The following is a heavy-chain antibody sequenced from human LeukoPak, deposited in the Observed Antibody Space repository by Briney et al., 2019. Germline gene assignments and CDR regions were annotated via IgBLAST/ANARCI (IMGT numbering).Heavy chain of an antibody. D-gene: IGHD2-21*01. CDR1: GFTFGDYA. J-gene: IGHJ4*02. V-gene: IGHV3-49*04. CDR2: IRSKAYGGTT. CDR3: TRAHCGGDCYSFDY. Sequence: PGGSLRLSCTASGFTFGDYAMSWVRQAPGKGLEGVGFIRSKAYGGTTEYAASVKGRFTISRDDSQSIAYLQMNSLKTEDTAVYYCTRAHCGGDCYSFDYWGQGTLVTVSS.